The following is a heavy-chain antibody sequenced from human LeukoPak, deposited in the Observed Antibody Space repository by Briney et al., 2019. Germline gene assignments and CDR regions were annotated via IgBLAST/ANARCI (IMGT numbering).Heavy chain of an antibody. CDR2: ISGSGGST. Sequence: PGGSLRLSCGASGSTFSSFAMSWVRQAPGKGLEWVSAISGSGGSTYYADSVKGRFTISRDNSKNTLYLQMNSLRAEHTTVYYCAKDAEGSIPANWFDPWGQGTLVTVSS. J-gene: IGHJ5*02. V-gene: IGHV3-23*01. CDR1: GSTFSSFA. D-gene: IGHD2-21*01. CDR3: AKDAEGSIPANWFDP.